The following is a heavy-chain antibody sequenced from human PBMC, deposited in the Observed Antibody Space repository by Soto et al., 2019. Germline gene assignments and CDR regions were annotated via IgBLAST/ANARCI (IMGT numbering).Heavy chain of an antibody. J-gene: IGHJ4*02. V-gene: IGHV2-5*02. CDR2: IYWDDDK. Sequence: SGPTLVNPTQTLTPTCTSSGFSLSTSGVGVGWIRQPPGKALEWLALIYWDDDKRYSPSLKSRLTITKDTSKNQVVLTMTNMDPVDTATYYCAHRPSYCSGGSCYSGFDYWGQGTLVTVSS. CDR1: GFSLSTSGVG. D-gene: IGHD2-15*01. CDR3: AHRPSYCSGGSCYSGFDY.